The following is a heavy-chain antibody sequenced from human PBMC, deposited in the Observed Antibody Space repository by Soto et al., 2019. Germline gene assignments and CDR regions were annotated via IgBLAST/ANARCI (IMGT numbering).Heavy chain of an antibody. CDR3: ATFTYPSSGPHDY. V-gene: IGHV3-30*04. D-gene: IGHD3-10*01. J-gene: IGHJ4*02. CDR2: ISYDGRAK. CDR1: GFTFSSYG. Sequence: GGSLRLSCAASGFTFSSYGLHWVRQAPGKGLEWVAVISYDGRAKYYADSVKGRFTISRDNSKNTLYLQMNSLRAEDTAVYFCATFTYPSSGPHDYWGQGTLVTVSS.